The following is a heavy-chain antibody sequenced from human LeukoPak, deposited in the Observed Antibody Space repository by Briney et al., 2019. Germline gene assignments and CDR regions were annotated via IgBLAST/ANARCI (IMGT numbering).Heavy chain of an antibody. D-gene: IGHD5-18*01. CDR3: ARGRAVTSMLYYFDY. J-gene: IGHJ4*02. V-gene: IGHV3-30*01. Sequence: ASMRGRFIISRDNSKNMLDLQMNSLRSEDTAVYYCARGRAVTSMLYYFDYWGQGTLVTVSS.